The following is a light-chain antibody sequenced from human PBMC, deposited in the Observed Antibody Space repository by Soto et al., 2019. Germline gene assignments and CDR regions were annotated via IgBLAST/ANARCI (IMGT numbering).Light chain of an antibody. CDR3: PQRSTWPRWT. J-gene: IGKJ1*01. CDR1: QSVSSY. CDR2: DAS. Sequence: EIVLTQSPATLSLSPGERATLSCRASQSVSSYLAWYQQKPGQAPRLLIYDASNRATGIPARFSGSGSGTDFTLTISSLEPEDFAVYYCPQRSTWPRWTFGKGTKVEIK. V-gene: IGKV3-11*01.